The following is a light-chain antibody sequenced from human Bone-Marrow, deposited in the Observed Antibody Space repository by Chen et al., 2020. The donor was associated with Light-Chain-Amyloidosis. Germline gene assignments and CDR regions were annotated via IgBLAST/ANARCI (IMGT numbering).Light chain of an antibody. J-gene: IGLJ3*02. CDR2: DDS. CDR3: QVWDRSSDRPV. CDR1: NSGSTS. V-gene: IGLV3-21*02. Sequence: SYVLTQPSSVSVAPGQTATIAWGGNNSGSTSLPWYQQTPGQAPLLVVYDDSDRPSGIPERLSGSNSGNTATLTISRVEAGDEADYYCQVWDRSSDRPVFGGGTKLTVL.